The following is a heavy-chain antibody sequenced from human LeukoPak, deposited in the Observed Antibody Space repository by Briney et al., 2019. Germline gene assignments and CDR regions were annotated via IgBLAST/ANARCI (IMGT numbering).Heavy chain of an antibody. CDR1: GFTFSSYA. D-gene: IGHD6-19*01. CDR2: ISYDGSNK. V-gene: IGHV3-30-3*01. CDR3: ARDQSSSGWYIDY. J-gene: IGHJ4*02. Sequence: PGGSLRLSCAASGFTFSSYAMHWVRQAPGKGLEWVAVISYDGSNKYYADSVKGRFTISRDNSKNTLYLQMNSLRAEDTAVHYCARDQSSSGWYIDYWGQGTLVTVSS.